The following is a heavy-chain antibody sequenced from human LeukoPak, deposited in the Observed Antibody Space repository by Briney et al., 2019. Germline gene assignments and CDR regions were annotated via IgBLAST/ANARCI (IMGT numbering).Heavy chain of an antibody. CDR3: ARGGTTYYFHY. CDR2: INPNSGGT. CDR1: GYTFTGYY. D-gene: IGHD3/OR15-3a*01. J-gene: IGHJ4*02. V-gene: IGHV1-2*02. Sequence: ASVEVSCKASGYTFTGYYMHWVRQAPGQGLEWMGWINPNSGGTNYAQKFQGRVTMTRDTSISTAYMEVSRLTADDTAVYYCARGGTTYYFHYWGQGTLVTVSS.